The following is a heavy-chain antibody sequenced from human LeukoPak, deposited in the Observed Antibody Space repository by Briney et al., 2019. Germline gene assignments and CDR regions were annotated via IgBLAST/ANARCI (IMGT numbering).Heavy chain of an antibody. J-gene: IGHJ5*02. CDR3: ARGNSAARWFDP. CDR2: IYYSGST. CDR1: GGSISSYY. Sequence: SGTLSLTCTVSGGSISSYYWSWIRQPPGKGLEWIGYIYYSGSTNYNPSLKSRVTISVDTSKNQFSLKLSSVTAADTAVYYCARGNSAARWFDPWGQGTPVTVSS. V-gene: IGHV4-59*01. D-gene: IGHD6-6*01.